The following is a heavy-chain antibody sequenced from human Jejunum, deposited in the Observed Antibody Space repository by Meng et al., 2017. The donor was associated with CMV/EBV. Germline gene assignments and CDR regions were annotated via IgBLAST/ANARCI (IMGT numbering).Heavy chain of an antibody. CDR2: IRASGGST. Sequence: SGFTFKNYVMTWVRQAPGKGLKWVSSIRASGGSTFSADSVEGRCSISRDNSNNALYLQINSLRAEDTAVFYCAKGGDGSKRIDYWGQGILVTVSS. CDR3: AKGGDGSKRIDY. D-gene: IGHD2-15*01. J-gene: IGHJ4*02. V-gene: IGHV3-23*01. CDR1: GFTFKNYV.